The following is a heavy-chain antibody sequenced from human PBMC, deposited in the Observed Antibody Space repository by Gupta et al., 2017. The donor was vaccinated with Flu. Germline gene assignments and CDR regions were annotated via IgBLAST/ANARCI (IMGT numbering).Heavy chain of an antibody. CDR2: INHSGST. Sequence: QVQLQQWGAGLLKPSETLSLTCAVYGGSFSGYYWSWIRQPPGKGLEWIGEINHSGSTNYNPSLKSRVTISVDTSKNQFSLKLSSVTAADTAVYYCARVPYGDYAVLWGQGTLVTVSS. V-gene: IGHV4-34*01. D-gene: IGHD4-17*01. CDR1: GGSFSGYY. CDR3: ARVPYGDYAVL. J-gene: IGHJ4*02.